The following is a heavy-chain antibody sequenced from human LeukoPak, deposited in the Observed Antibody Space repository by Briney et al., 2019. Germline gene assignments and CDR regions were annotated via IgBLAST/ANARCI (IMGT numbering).Heavy chain of an antibody. CDR2: IDPNSGVT. V-gene: IGHV1-2*02. CDR1: GYTLTDNH. Sequence: ASVKVSCKASGYTLTDNHLYWVRQAPGQGLEWMGWIDPNSGVTNFAQNFQGRLTMTTDTSISTAYMELSRLTSDDTTVYYCGRELGRNAFGVWGQGTLVTVSS. CDR3: GRELGRNAFGV. J-gene: IGHJ3*01. D-gene: IGHD1-1*01.